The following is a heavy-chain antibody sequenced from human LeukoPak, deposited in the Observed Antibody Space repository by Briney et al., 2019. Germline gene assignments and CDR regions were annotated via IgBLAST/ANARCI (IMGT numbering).Heavy chain of an antibody. CDR1: GFTFSSYG. D-gene: IGHD6-13*01. CDR2: IWYDGSNK. J-gene: IGHJ4*02. Sequence: GGSLRLSCAASGFTFSSYGMHWVRQAPGKGLEWVAVIWYDGSNKYYADSVKGRFTISRDNSKNTLYPQMNSLRAEDTAVYYCARGEREQLVLGYFDYWGQGTLVTVSS. CDR3: ARGEREQLVLGYFDY. V-gene: IGHV3-33*01.